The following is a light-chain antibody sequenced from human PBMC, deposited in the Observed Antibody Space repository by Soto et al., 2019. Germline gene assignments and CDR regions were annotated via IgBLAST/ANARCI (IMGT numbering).Light chain of an antibody. V-gene: IGLV2-14*01. J-gene: IGLJ1*01. CDR1: NTDLGVYGY. CDR3: FSKTSGFVYG. CDR2: DVN. Sequence: QSVLAQPASVSGSFGQSITISCSGPNTDLGVYGYVSWYQHHPGKAPKLLIYDVNNRPSGISDRFSGSKSGDTASLTISGLRAADEADYFCFSKTSGFVYGLGTGPKV.